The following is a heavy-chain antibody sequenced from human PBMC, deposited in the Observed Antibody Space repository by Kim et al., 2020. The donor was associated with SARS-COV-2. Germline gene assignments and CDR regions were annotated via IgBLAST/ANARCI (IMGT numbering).Heavy chain of an antibody. D-gene: IGHD6-19*01. V-gene: IGHV3-30*01. Sequence: VTGRFTISRDNSKNTLYLQMNSLRAEDTAVYYCARATGIAVAGTLKDFAYWGQGTLVTVSS. CDR3: ARATGIAVAGTLKDFAY. J-gene: IGHJ4*02.